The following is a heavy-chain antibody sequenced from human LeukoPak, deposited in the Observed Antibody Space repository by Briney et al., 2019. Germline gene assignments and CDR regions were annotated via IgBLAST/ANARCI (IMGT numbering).Heavy chain of an antibody. CDR3: ARGNWYFDL. V-gene: IGHV4-38-2*02. CDR1: GYSISSGYY. Sequence: PSETLSLTCTVSGYSISSGYYWGWIRQPPGKGLEWIGSIYHSGSTYYNPSLKSRVTISVDTSKNQFSLKLNSVTAADTAVYYCARGNWYFDLWGRGTLVTVSS. J-gene: IGHJ2*01. CDR2: IYHSGST.